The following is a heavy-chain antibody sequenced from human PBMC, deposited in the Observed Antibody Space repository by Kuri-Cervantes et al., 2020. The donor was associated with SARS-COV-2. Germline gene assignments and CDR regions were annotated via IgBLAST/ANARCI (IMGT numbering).Heavy chain of an antibody. CDR1: GSTSDVYA. J-gene: IGHJ3*02. Sequence: GGSLRPSCVASGSTSDVYAMHWVRQAPGEGLEWVSLISWDVGSTYYADSVKGRFTISRDNSKNSLYLEMDSLRAEDTALYYCAKNLYAMDHRERAFDIWGQGTMVTVSS. V-gene: IGHV3-43D*04. CDR3: AKNLYAMDHRERAFDI. D-gene: IGHD5-18*01. CDR2: ISWDVGST.